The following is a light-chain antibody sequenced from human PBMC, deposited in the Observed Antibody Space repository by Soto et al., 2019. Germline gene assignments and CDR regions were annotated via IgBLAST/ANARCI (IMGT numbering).Light chain of an antibody. CDR2: RAS. J-gene: IGKJ1*01. Sequence: DIQITHSPSTLSASVGDTVTITFLASQSISSWLAWYQQKPGKAPKLLIYRASTLQSGVPSRFSASGSGTEFILTISSLQPDDFATYYCQLYNTYSGTFGQGTKVDIK. CDR1: QSISSW. V-gene: IGKV1-5*03. CDR3: QLYNTYSGT.